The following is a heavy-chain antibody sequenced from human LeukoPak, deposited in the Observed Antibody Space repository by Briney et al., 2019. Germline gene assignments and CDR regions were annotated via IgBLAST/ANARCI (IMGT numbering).Heavy chain of an antibody. D-gene: IGHD3-10*01. CDR2: IYYCGST. V-gene: IGHV4-59*01. CDR3: AREGGHDYYGSGRAWFDP. CDR1: GGSISSYY. Sequence: SETLSLTCTVSGGSISSYYWSWIRQPPGKGLEWIGYIYYCGSTNYNPSLKSRVTISVDTSKNQFSLKLSSVTAADTAVYYCAREGGHDYYGSGRAWFDPWGQGTLVTVSS. J-gene: IGHJ5*02.